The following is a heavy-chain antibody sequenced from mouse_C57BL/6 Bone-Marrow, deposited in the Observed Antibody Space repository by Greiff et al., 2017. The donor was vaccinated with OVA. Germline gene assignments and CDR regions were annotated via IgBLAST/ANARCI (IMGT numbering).Heavy chain of an antibody. Sequence: QVQLQQSGPGLVQPSQSLSITCTVSGFSLTSYGVHWVRQSPGKGLELLGVIWRGGSTDYNAAFMSRLSITKDNSKSQVFFKMNSLQADDTAIYYCAKILYDYDDAMDYWGQGTSVTVSS. CDR3: AKILYDYDDAMDY. D-gene: IGHD2-4*01. CDR2: IWRGGST. J-gene: IGHJ4*01. CDR1: GFSLTSYG. V-gene: IGHV2-5*01.